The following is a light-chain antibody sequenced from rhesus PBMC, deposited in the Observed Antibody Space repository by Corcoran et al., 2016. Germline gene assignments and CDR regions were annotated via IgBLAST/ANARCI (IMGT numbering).Light chain of an antibody. Sequence: DIQMTQSPSSLSASVGDRVTITCRASENVNNYLNLYQQKPGKAPKLLIYKASTLQSGVPSRFSGSGSGTDYTFTISSLQPEDVATYYCQHGYGTPLTFGGGTKVELK. CDR3: QHGYGTPLT. V-gene: IGKV1-74*01. CDR1: ENVNNY. J-gene: IGKJ4*01. CDR2: KAS.